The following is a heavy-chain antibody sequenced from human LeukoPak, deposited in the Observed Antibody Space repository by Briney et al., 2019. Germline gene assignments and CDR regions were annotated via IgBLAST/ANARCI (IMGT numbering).Heavy chain of an antibody. CDR1: GFTFSNCN. D-gene: IGHD7-27*01. V-gene: IGHV3-21*01. J-gene: IGHJ4*02. CDR3: SGDPGDY. Sequence: GGSLRLSCAASGFTFSNCNMNWVRHAPGKGLEWVSSISPSSSSIYYADSVKGRFTISRDNAKNSLYLQMNSLRAEDTAVYFCSGDPGDYWGQGTLVSVSS. CDR2: ISPSSSSI.